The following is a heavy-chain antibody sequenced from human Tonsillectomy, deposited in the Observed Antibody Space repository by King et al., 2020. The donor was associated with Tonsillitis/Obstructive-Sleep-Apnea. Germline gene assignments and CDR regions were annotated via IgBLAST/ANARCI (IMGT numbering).Heavy chain of an antibody. V-gene: IGHV3-15*01. CDR1: GFSFSKAW. J-gene: IGHJ3*02. CDR3: TTAGQQWLGDGAFDI. Sequence: VQLVESGGGLVKPGGSLRLSCAAFGFSFSKAWMTWVRQAPGKGLEWVGRIKSKTDGGTTDYAAPVKGSFIISREDSKNTLYLQMNSLKTEDTAVYYCTTAGQQWLGDGAFDIWGQGAMVTVSS. CDR2: IKSKTDGGTT. D-gene: IGHD6-19*01.